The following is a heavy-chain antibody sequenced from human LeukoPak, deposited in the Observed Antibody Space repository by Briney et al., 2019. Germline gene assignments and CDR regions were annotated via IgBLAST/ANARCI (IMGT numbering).Heavy chain of an antibody. CDR1: GDSINRGSYY. V-gene: IGHV4-39*07. D-gene: IGHD2-15*01. CDR3: ARARGVPEIYCSGGSCSWYFDL. J-gene: IGHJ2*01. Sequence: SETLSLTCTVSGDSINRGSYYWGWIRQPPGKGLEWIGTLYYSGDTYYTPSLKSRATISIDTSNNQFSLRLSSVTAADTAVYYCARARGVPEIYCSGGSCSWYFDLWGRGTLVTVSS. CDR2: LYYSGDT.